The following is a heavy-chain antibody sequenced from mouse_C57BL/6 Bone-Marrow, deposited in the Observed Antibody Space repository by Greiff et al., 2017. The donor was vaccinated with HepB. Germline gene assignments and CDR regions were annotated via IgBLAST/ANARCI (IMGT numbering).Heavy chain of an antibody. D-gene: IGHD3-3*01. CDR1: GFTFSDYY. CDR3: AREGPGFAY. CDR2: INYDGSST. J-gene: IGHJ3*01. V-gene: IGHV5-16*01. Sequence: EVQRVESEGGLVQPGSSMKLSCTASGFTFSDYYMAWVRQVPEKGLEWVANINYDGSSTYYLDSLKSRFIISRDNAKNILYLQMSSLKSEDTATYYCAREGPGFAYWGQGTLVTVSA.